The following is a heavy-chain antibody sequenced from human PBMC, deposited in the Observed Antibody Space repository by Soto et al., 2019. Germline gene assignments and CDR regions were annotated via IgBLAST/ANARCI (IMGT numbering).Heavy chain of an antibody. V-gene: IGHV1-2*02. CDR1: GYTFINYY. CDR2: IRPKSGGP. CDR3: ARPPGYISDWYYFDL. D-gene: IGHD3-9*01. J-gene: IGHJ4*02. Sequence: QVQLVQSGAEVKKPGASVKISCEASGYTFINYYMHWVRQAPGQGFEWMGRIRPKSGGPNYAQKFQGRVSMTWDTSLNTAYLELSSLMSEDTAVYYCARPPGYISDWYYFDLWGQGTQVTVSS.